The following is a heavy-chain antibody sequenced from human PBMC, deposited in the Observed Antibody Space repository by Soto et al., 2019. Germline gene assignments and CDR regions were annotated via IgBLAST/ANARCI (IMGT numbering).Heavy chain of an antibody. J-gene: IGHJ4*02. CDR2: IHSIRSII. CDR1: GFTFSSHA. V-gene: IGHV3-48*02. Sequence: EVQLVESGGGLVQPGGSLRLSCAVSGFTFSSHAMNWVRQAPGKGLEWVAYIHSIRSIIYYADSVKGRFTISRDNAKNSLYLQMDSLRDDDTAIYYCARDARNADYDYWGKGTLVTVSS. CDR3: ARDARNADYDY. D-gene: IGHD3-16*01.